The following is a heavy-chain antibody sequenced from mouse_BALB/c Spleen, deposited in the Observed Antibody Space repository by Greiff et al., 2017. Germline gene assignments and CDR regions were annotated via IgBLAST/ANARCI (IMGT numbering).Heavy chain of an antibody. CDR1: GFTFSSYA. CDR2: ISSGGSYT. Sequence: EVMLVESGGGLVKPGGSLKLSCAASGFTFSSYAMSWVRQSPEKRLEWVAEISSGGSYTYYPDTVTGRFTISRDKAKNTLYLEMSSLRSEDTAMYYCARDGTWFAYWGQGTLVTVSA. V-gene: IGHV5-9-4*01. CDR3: ARDGTWFAY. J-gene: IGHJ3*01. D-gene: IGHD1-1*02.